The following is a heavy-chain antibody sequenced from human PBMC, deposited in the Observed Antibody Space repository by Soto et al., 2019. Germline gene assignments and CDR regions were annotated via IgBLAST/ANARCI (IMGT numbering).Heavy chain of an antibody. CDR1: GGTFSSYA. D-gene: IGHD2-15*01. Sequence: ASVKVSCKASGGTFSSYAISWVRQAPGQGLEWMGGIIPIFGTANYAQKFQGRVTITADESTSTAYMELSSLRSEDTAVYYCARDLRYCSGGSCRGTGFDPWGQGTLVTVSS. CDR3: ARDLRYCSGGSCRGTGFDP. CDR2: IIPIFGTA. V-gene: IGHV1-69*13. J-gene: IGHJ5*02.